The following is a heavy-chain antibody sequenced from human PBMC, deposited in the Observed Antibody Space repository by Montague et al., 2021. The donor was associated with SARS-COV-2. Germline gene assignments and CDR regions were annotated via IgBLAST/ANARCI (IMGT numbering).Heavy chain of an antibody. D-gene: IGHD2-2*01. Sequence: YYNPSLKSRVTISVDTSKNQFSLKLSSVTAADTAMYYCARHPLGYCSSTNCYVGWGQGTLVTVS. V-gene: IGHV4-39*01. J-gene: IGHJ4*02. CDR3: ARHPLGYCSSTNCYVG.